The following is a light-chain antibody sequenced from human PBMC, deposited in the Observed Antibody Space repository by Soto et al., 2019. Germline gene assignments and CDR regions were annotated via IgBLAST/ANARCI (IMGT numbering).Light chain of an antibody. CDR1: QGISSY. V-gene: IGKV1-9*01. CDR2: AAS. CDR3: QQLNSYPLT. Sequence: DIQLTQSPSFLSASVGDRVTITCRASQGISSYLAWYQQKPGKAPKLLIYAASTLQSGVPSRFSGSGSATEFTLTISSLQPEYFASYYSQQLNSYPLTFGGGTKVEIK. J-gene: IGKJ4*01.